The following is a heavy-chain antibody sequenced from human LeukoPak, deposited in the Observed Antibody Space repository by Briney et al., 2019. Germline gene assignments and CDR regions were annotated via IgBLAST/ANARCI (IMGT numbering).Heavy chain of an antibody. Sequence: PGGSLRLSCAASGFTVSSNYMIWVRQAPGKGLEWVAVIWYDGSNKYYADSVKGRFTISRDNSENTLYLQMNSLRAEDTAVYYCARDQSGYDFGFDYWGQGTLVTVSS. D-gene: IGHD5-12*01. J-gene: IGHJ4*02. CDR1: GFTVSSNY. CDR2: IWYDGSNK. V-gene: IGHV3-33*08. CDR3: ARDQSGYDFGFDY.